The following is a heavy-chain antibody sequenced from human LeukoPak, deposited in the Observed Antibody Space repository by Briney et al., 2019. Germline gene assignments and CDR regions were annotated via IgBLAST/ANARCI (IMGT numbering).Heavy chain of an antibody. Sequence: GASVKVSCKASGYTFTSYAMHWVHQAPGQRLEWMGWINAGNGNTNYAQKLQGRVTMTTDTSTSTAYMELRSLRSDDTAVYYCARDRPYGSGPYDAFDIWGQGTMVTVSS. J-gene: IGHJ3*02. CDR2: INAGNGNT. CDR1: GYTFTSYA. D-gene: IGHD3-10*01. CDR3: ARDRPYGSGPYDAFDI. V-gene: IGHV1-3*01.